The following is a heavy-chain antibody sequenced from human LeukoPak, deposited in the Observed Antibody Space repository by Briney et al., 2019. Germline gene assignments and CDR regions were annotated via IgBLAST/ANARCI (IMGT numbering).Heavy chain of an antibody. Sequence: VASVKVSCKASGYTFTGYYMHWVRQAPGQGLEWVGWINPNSGGTNYAQKFQGRVTMTRDTSISTAYMELSRLRSDDTAVYYCARGPYSSSSGWFDPWGQGTLVTVSS. V-gene: IGHV1-2*02. CDR2: INPNSGGT. CDR3: ARGPYSSSSGWFDP. CDR1: GYTFTGYY. J-gene: IGHJ5*02. D-gene: IGHD6-6*01.